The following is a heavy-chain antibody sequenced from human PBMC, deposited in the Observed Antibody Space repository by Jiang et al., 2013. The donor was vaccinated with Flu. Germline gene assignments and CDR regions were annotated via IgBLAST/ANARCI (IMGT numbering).Heavy chain of an antibody. J-gene: IGHJ6*04. D-gene: IGHD6-19*01. CDR3: ARDRIAVAGTGAGYYYYGMDV. CDR2: INPSGGST. CDR1: GYTFTSYY. V-gene: IGHV1-46*01. Sequence: KASGYTFTSYYMHWVRTGPSDKGVEWMGIINPSGGSTSSSQKFQGRVTMTRDTSTSTVYMELSSLRSEDTAVYYCARDRIAVAGTGAGYYYYGMDVWGKGTTVTVSS.